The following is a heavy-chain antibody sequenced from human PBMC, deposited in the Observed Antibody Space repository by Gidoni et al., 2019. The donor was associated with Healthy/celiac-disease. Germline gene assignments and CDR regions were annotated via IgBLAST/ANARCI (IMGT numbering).Heavy chain of an antibody. J-gene: IGHJ4*02. CDR2: IYYSGST. CDR3: ARVKPAPYCSGGSCYGYFDY. Sequence: QVQLQESGPGLVKPSETLSLTCTVPGGSISSYYWSWIRQPPGKGLEWIGYIYYSGSTNYNPSLKSRVTISVDTSKNQFSLKLSSVTAADTAVYYCARVKPAPYCSGGSCYGYFDYWGQGTLVTVSS. CDR1: GGSISSYY. V-gene: IGHV4-59*01. D-gene: IGHD2-15*01.